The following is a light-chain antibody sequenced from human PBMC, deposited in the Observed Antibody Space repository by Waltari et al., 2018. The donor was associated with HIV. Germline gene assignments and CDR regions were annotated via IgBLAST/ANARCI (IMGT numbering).Light chain of an antibody. J-gene: IGLJ2*01. V-gene: IGLV1-40*01. Sequence: QSVLTQPPSVSAAPGQRVTISCTSSSPNIRAGSAAHRYQQLPGTATKLLIYGNSNRPSGVPDRFSGSKSGTSASLAITGLQAEDEADYYCQSYDSSLSGSVFGGGTKLTVL. CDR2: GNS. CDR1: SPNIRAGSA. CDR3: QSYDSSLSGSV.